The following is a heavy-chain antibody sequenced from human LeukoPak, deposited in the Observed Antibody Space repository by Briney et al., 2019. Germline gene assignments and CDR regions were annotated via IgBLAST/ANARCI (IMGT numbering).Heavy chain of an antibody. J-gene: IGHJ6*02. Sequence: GGSLRLSCAASRFTFSSYWMNWVRQAPGKGLEWVANIKQDGSEKYYVDSVKGRFTISRDKAKNSLYLQMNSLRAEDTAVYYCASAASFSYGMDVWGQGTTVTVSS. D-gene: IGHD6-6*01. CDR3: ASAASFSYGMDV. V-gene: IGHV3-7*01. CDR1: RFTFSSYW. CDR2: IKQDGSEK.